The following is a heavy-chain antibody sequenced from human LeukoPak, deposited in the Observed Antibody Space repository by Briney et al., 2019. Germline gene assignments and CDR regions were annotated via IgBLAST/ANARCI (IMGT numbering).Heavy chain of an antibody. CDR1: GGTFSSYA. Sequence: GASVNVSCKTSGGTFSSYAISWVRQAPGQGLEWMGGIIPIFGTPNYAQKFQGRVTITADKSTSTAYMELSSLRSEDTAVYYCARTMGGHSSSWSNDAFDIWGQGTVVTVSS. D-gene: IGHD6-13*01. CDR2: IIPIFGTP. V-gene: IGHV1-69*06. CDR3: ARTMGGHSSSWSNDAFDI. J-gene: IGHJ3*02.